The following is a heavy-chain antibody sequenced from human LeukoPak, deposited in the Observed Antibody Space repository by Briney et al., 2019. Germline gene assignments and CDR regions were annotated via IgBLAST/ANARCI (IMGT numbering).Heavy chain of an antibody. D-gene: IGHD3-3*01. CDR2: IYYSGST. CDR3: ARVGDFWSGYEYFDY. CDR1: GGSISSYY. Sequence: PSETLSLTCTVSGGSISSYYWSWIRQPPGKGLEWIGYIYYSGSTNYNPSLKSRVTISVDTSKNQFSLKLSSVTAADTAVYYCARVGDFWSGYEYFDYWGQGTLVTVSS. V-gene: IGHV4-59*01. J-gene: IGHJ4*02.